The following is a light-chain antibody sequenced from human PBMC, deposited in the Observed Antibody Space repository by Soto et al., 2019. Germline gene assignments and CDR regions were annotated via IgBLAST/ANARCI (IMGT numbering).Light chain of an antibody. V-gene: IGKV1-9*01. J-gene: IGKJ5*01. CDR1: LVIISY. Sequence: IQLTQSPSSLSASVGDRVTITCRASLVIISYLAWYQQKPGKAPKLLIYGASTLEGGVPFRFSGSGSGTDFTLTISSLQPEDFATYYCQQLNTYPITFGQGTRLEIK. CDR3: QQLNTYPIT. CDR2: GAS.